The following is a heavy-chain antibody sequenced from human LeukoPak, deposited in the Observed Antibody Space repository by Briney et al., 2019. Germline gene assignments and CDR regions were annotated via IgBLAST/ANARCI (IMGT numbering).Heavy chain of an antibody. J-gene: IGHJ5*02. D-gene: IGHD4-23*01. CDR1: GYTFTSYY. Sequence: ASVKVSCKASGYTFTSYYMHRVRQAPGQGLEWMGIINPSGGSTSYAQKFQGRVTMTRDTSTSTVYMELSSLRSEDTAVYYCARDWNGSNWGNWFDPWGQGTLVTVSS. V-gene: IGHV1-46*01. CDR2: INPSGGST. CDR3: ARDWNGSNWGNWFDP.